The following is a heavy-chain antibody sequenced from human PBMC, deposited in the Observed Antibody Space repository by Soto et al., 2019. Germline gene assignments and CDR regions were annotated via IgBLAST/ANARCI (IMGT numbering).Heavy chain of an antibody. Sequence: GGSLRLSCAASGFTFSSYSMNWVRQAPGKGLEWVSFIYRGDSINYADPVKGRFTISRDNAKNSLYLQMNSLRAEDTAVYYCARGYWYFDLWGRGTLVTVPS. CDR2: IYRGDSI. CDR1: GFTFSSYS. V-gene: IGHV3-21*01. CDR3: ARGYWYFDL. J-gene: IGHJ2*01.